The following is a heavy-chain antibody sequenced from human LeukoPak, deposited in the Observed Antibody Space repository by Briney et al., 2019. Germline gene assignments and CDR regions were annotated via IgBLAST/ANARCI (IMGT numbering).Heavy chain of an antibody. CDR1: GGSNSSYY. CDR2: IYYSGST. J-gene: IGHJ4*02. D-gene: IGHD6-13*01. V-gene: IGHV4-59*08. CDR3: ASSSWYGRIDY. Sequence: PSETLSLTCTVSGGSNSSYYWSWIRQPPGKGLEWIGYIYYSGSTNYNPSLKSRVTISVDTSKNQFSLKLSSVTAADTAVYYCASSSWYGRIDYWGQGTLVTVSS.